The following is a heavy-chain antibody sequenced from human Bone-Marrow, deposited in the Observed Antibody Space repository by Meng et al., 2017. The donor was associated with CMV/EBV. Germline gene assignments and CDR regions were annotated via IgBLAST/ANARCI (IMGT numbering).Heavy chain of an antibody. Sequence: SVKDSCKASGGTFNRYSFSWMRQAHGQGLEWMGRILPFFGVANHAQKFQGRVTITADKSTSTVYMELSSLRSEDTAIYYCARDPRLRDGFKEAFDYWGQGTLVTVSS. CDR1: GGTFNRYS. V-gene: IGHV1-69*04. D-gene: IGHD5-24*01. CDR2: ILPFFGVA. CDR3: ARDPRLRDGFKEAFDY. J-gene: IGHJ4*02.